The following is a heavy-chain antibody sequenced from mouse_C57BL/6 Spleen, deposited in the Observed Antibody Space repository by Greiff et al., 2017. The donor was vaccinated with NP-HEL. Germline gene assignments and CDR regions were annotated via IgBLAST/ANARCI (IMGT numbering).Heavy chain of an antibody. CDR3: ARSRRDYGSSDY. CDR1: GYTFTDYN. CDR2: INPNNGGT. D-gene: IGHD1-1*01. J-gene: IGHJ2*01. V-gene: IGHV1-22*01. Sequence: EVQLQQSGPELVKPGASVKMSCKASGYTFTDYNMHWVKQSHGKSLEWIGYINPNNGGTSYNQKFKGKATLTVNKSSSTAYMELRSLTSEDSAVYYCARSRRDYGSSDYWGQGTTLTVSS.